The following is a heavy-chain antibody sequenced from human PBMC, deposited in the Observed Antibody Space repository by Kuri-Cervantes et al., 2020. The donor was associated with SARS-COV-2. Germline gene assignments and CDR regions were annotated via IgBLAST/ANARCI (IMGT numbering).Heavy chain of an antibody. J-gene: IGHJ6*02. D-gene: IGHD6-6*01. CDR1: GGSISSSSHY. CDR2: IYYSGST. V-gene: IGHV4-39*01. Sequence: SETLSLTCTVSGGSISSSSHYWGWIRQPPGKGLEWIGSIYYSGSTYHNPSLKSRVTISVDTSKNQFSLKLSSVTAADTTVYYCARHQTYSSSFYYYYYYGMDVWGQGTTVTVSS. CDR3: ARHQTYSSSFYYYYYYGMDV.